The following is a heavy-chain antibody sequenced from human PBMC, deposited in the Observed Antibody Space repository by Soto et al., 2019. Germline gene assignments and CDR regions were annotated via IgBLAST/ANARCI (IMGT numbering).Heavy chain of an antibody. CDR3: AKLTAA. Sequence: GGSLRLSCAASGSTFSAYVMSWVRQAPGKGLEWVSSITSSGGGTYYADSVKGRFTVSRDNSKNTVYLQMNSLRDEDTAVYYCAKLTAAWGQGTLVTVSS. V-gene: IGHV3-23*01. CDR1: GSTFSAYV. D-gene: IGHD6-13*01. J-gene: IGHJ4*02. CDR2: ITSSGGGT.